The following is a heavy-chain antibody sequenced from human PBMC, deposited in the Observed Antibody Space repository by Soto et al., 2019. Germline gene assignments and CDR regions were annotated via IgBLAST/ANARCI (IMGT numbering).Heavy chain of an antibody. Sequence: GSLRLSCAASGFTFSSYAMSWVRQAPGKGLEWVSAISGSGGSTYYADSVKGRFTISRDNSKNTLYLQMNSLRAEDTAVYYCAKVRSSGWYMLVYFDYWGQGTLVTVSS. J-gene: IGHJ4*02. D-gene: IGHD6-19*01. CDR3: AKVRSSGWYMLVYFDY. CDR2: ISGSGGST. V-gene: IGHV3-23*01. CDR1: GFTFSSYA.